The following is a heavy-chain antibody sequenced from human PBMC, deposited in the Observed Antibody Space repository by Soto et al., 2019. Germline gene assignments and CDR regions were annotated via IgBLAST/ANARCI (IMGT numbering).Heavy chain of an antibody. Sequence: SETLSLTCAVYGGSFSGYYWSWIRQPPGKGLEWIGEINHSGSTNYNPSLKSRVTISVDTSKNQFSLKLSSVTAADTAVYYCAIGSNYGSGSYYSYWGQGTLVTVSS. J-gene: IGHJ4*02. D-gene: IGHD3-10*01. CDR3: AIGSNYGSGSYYSY. V-gene: IGHV4-34*01. CDR1: GGSFSGYY. CDR2: INHSGST.